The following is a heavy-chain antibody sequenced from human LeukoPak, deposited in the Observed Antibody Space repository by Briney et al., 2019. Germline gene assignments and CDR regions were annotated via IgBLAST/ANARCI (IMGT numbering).Heavy chain of an antibody. CDR3: ARELYGSGLGPLWY. CDR2: IHTSGST. CDR1: GGSFTSYY. V-gene: IGHV4-4*07. Sequence: PSETLSLTCSVSGGSFTSYYWSWIRQPAGKGLEWIGRIHTSGSTDYNPSLKTRVTVSVDTSKNQFSLKLTSVTAADTAVYYCARELYGSGLGPLWYWGQGTLVTVSP. D-gene: IGHD6-19*01. J-gene: IGHJ4*02.